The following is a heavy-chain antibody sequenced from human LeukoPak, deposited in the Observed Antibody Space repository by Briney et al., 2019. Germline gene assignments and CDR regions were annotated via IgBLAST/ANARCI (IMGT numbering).Heavy chain of an antibody. CDR3: AKGSGSIDY. Sequence: QAGGSLRLSCAASGVTFSSYGMHWVRQAPGKGLEWVAVISYDGSDKYYADSVKGRFTISRDNSKNTLYPQMNSLRAEDTAVYYCAKGSGSIDYWGQGTLVTVSS. CDR2: ISYDGSDK. CDR1: GVTFSSYG. V-gene: IGHV3-30*18. J-gene: IGHJ4*02. D-gene: IGHD1-26*01.